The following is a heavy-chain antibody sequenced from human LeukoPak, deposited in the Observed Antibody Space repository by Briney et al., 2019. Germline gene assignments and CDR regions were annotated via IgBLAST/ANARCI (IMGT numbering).Heavy chain of an antibody. CDR2: IYSGGST. J-gene: IGHJ3*02. D-gene: IGHD3-9*01. CDR3: ARAYYDILTGYGIFNAFDI. CDR1: GLTVSSNY. V-gene: IGHV3-53*01. Sequence: GGSLRLSCAASGLTVSSNYMSWVRQAPGKGLEWVSVIYSGGSTYYADSVKGRFTISRDNSKNTLYLQMNSLRAEDTAVYYCARAYYDILTGYGIFNAFDIWGQGTMVTVSS.